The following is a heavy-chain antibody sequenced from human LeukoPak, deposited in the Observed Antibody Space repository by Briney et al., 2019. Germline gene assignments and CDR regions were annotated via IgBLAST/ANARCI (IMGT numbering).Heavy chain of an antibody. J-gene: IGHJ4*02. D-gene: IGHD2/OR15-2a*01. CDR2: IYYSGST. CDR3: ARESFRWAYYFDY. CDR1: GGSISSGSYY. Sequence: PSETLSLTCTVSGGSISSGSYYWGWIRQPPGKGLEWIGSIYYSGSTYYNPSLKSRVTISVDTSKNQFSLKLSSVTAADTAVYYCARESFRWAYYFDYWGQGTLVTVSS. V-gene: IGHV4-39*07.